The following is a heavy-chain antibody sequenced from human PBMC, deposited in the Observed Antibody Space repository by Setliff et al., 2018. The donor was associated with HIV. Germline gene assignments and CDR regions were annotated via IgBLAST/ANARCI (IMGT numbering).Heavy chain of an antibody. Sequence: PSETLSLTCTASSGPFSSRHYWGWIRQSPGKGLEWIGSVSYSGTTYYNPSLRSRVTLSVDTSKNQFSLILSSVTAADTATYYCARHQSGYNFSPFDNWGLGSLVTVSS. J-gene: IGHJ4*02. V-gene: IGHV4-39*01. CDR3: ARHQSGYNFSPFDN. CDR2: VSYSGTT. D-gene: IGHD5-12*01. CDR1: SGPFSSRHY.